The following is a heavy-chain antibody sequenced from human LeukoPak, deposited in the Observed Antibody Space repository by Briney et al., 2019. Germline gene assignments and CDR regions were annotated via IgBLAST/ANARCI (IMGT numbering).Heavy chain of an antibody. D-gene: IGHD3-3*01. CDR3: ARGYDFWSGYADY. J-gene: IGHJ4*02. CDR1: GGSISSSGYF. Sequence: SQTLSLTCAVSGGSISSSGYFWSWFRQPAGKGLEWIGRIYTSGSTNYNSSLKSRLTISIDTSKNQFSLKLSSVTAADTAVYYCARGYDFWSGYADYWGQGTLVTVSS. CDR2: IYTSGST. V-gene: IGHV4-61*02.